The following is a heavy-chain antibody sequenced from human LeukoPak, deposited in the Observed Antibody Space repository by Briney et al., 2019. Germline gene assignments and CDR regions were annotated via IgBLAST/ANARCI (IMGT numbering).Heavy chain of an antibody. CDR3: ARQGSYYGSGSQFDY. CDR1: GRSISSSSYY. V-gene: IGHV4-39*01. D-gene: IGHD3-10*01. Sequence: KPSETLSLTCTVSGRSISSSSYYWGWIRQPPGNGLEWIGSIYYSGSTYYNPSLKSRVTISVDTSKNQFSLKLSSVTAADTAVYYCARQGSYYGSGSQFDYWGQGTLVTVSS. CDR2: IYYSGST. J-gene: IGHJ4*02.